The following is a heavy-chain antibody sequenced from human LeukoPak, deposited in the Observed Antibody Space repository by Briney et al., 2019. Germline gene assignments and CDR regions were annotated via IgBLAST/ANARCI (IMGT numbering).Heavy chain of an antibody. CDR1: GGSISGYY. Sequence: SDTLSLTCTVSGGSISGYYWSWIRQPPGKALEWIGYIHSRGNTVYNPSPKSRVTIAVDTSKNQFSLKLSSVTAVDTAIYYCVRHGGSYFIYWGQGTLVTVSS. V-gene: IGHV4-59*08. CDR3: VRHGGSYFIY. J-gene: IGHJ4*02. D-gene: IGHD1-26*01. CDR2: IHSRGNT.